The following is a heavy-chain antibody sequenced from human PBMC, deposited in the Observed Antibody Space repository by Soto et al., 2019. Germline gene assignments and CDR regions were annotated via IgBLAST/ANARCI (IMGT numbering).Heavy chain of an antibody. CDR3: AREMIKGLAAAGLIDY. CDR2: INAGNGNT. J-gene: IGHJ4*02. Sequence: ASVKVSCKASGYTFTSYAMHWVRQAPGQRLEWMGWINAGNGNTKYSQKFQDRVTITRDTSASTPCMELSSLKSEDTAVYYCAREMIKGLAAAGLIDYWGQGTLVTVSS. V-gene: IGHV1-3*01. D-gene: IGHD6-13*01. CDR1: GYTFTSYA.